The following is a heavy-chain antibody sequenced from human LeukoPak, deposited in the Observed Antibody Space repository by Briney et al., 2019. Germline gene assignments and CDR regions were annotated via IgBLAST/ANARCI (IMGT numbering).Heavy chain of an antibody. D-gene: IGHD3-10*01. CDR3: SKSSYPLLWFGELYFDY. J-gene: IGHJ4*02. CDR1: GFTFSSYA. CDR2: ISGSGGST. Sequence: GGSLRLSCAASGFTFSSYAMSWVRQAPGKGLEWVSAISGSGGSTYYADSVKGRFTISRDNSKNTLYLQMNRLRAEDTAVYYCSKSSYPLLWFGELYFDYWGQGTLVTVSS. V-gene: IGHV3-23*01.